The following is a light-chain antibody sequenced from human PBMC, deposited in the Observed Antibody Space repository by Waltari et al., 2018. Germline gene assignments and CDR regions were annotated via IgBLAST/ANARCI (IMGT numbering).Light chain of an antibody. CDR1: SRDVGGYNY. V-gene: IGLV2-14*01. CDR2: DVS. Sequence: QPALTPPASVSGSPGQSITISCTGTSRDVGGYNYVSWYQQHPGKAPKLMIYDVSNRPSGVSNRFSGSKSGNTASLTISGLQAEDEADYYCSSYTSSSTLVVFGGGTKLTVL. CDR3: SSYTSSSTLVV. J-gene: IGLJ2*01.